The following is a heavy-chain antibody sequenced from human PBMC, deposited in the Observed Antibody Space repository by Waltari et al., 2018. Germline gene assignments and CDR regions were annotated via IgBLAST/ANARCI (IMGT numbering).Heavy chain of an antibody. CDR3: ARSHIVATIGGPDFDY. Sequence: QVQLVQSGAEVKKPGASVKVSCKASGYTFTSYAMHWVRQAPGQRLEWMGWSNAGNGNTKYSQKFQGRVTMTRDTSISTAYMELSRLRSDDTAVYYCARSHIVATIGGPDFDYWGQGTLVTVPT. CDR2: SNAGNGNT. D-gene: IGHD5-12*01. CDR1: GYTFTSYA. V-gene: IGHV1-3*02. J-gene: IGHJ4*02.